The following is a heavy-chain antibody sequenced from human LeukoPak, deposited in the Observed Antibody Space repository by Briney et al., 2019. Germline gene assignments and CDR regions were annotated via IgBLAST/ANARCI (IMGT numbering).Heavy chain of an antibody. CDR1: GFTFSSYG. Sequence: GGSLRLSCAASGFTFSSYGMHWVRQAPGKGLEWVAVIWYDGSNKYYADSVKGRFTISRDNSKNTLYLQMNSLRAEDTAVYYCARAPSSGWVDYWDQGTLVTVSS. V-gene: IGHV3-33*01. CDR3: ARAPSSGWVDY. CDR2: IWYDGSNK. J-gene: IGHJ4*02. D-gene: IGHD6-19*01.